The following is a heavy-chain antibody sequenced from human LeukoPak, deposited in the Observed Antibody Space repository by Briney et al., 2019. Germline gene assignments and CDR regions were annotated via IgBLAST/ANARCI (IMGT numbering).Heavy chain of an antibody. CDR1: GGSLITTNYY. V-gene: IGHV4-39*02. CDR2: IYSSGRT. J-gene: IGHJ4*02. Sequence: SETLSLTCTVSGGSLITTNYYWGWIRQPPGKGLEWIGGIYSSGRTYYNPSLKSRVTISVDTSKSQFSLKLRSVAAADTAVYYCARGYYSSSRFDSWGQGTLVTVSS. D-gene: IGHD6-13*01. CDR3: ARGYYSSSRFDS.